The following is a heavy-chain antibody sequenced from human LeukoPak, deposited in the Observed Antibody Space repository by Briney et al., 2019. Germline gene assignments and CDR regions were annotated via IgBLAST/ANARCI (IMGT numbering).Heavy chain of an antibody. CDR3: ARVGEHSSWHNYYYYYYMDV. CDR1: GFTFSSYW. D-gene: IGHD6-13*01. CDR2: INSDGSST. J-gene: IGHJ6*03. V-gene: IGHV3-74*01. Sequence: TGGSLRLSRAASGFTFSSYWMHWVRQAPAKGLVWVSRINSDGSSTSYADSVKGRFTISRDNAKNTLYLQMNSLRAEDTAVYYCARVGEHSSWHNYYYYYYMDVWGKGTTVTVSS.